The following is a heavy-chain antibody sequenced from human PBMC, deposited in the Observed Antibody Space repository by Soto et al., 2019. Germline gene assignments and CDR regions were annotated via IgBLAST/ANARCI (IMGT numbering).Heavy chain of an antibody. Sequence: SVKVSCKASGGTFSSYAISWVRQAPGQGLEWMGGIIPIFGTANYAQKFQGRVTITADESTSTAYMELSSLRSEDTAVYSCASTGTESYDFWSGTPPQFFDYWGQGTLVTVSS. V-gene: IGHV1-69*13. CDR3: ASTGTESYDFWSGTPPQFFDY. CDR1: GGTFSSYA. D-gene: IGHD3-3*01. J-gene: IGHJ4*02. CDR2: IIPIFGTA.